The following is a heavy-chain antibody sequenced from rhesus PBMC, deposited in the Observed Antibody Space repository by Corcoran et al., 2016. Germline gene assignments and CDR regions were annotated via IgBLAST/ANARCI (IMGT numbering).Heavy chain of an antibody. CDR2: ISGSGGRT. V-gene: IGHV4-173*01. Sequence: QLQLQESGPGLVKPSETLTLTCAVSGGSISSNWWSWMRKPPGKGLEGIGRISGSGGRTTSNPSPKSRVPLSTDTSTNQLSLKLISVAAADTAVYYCARVNIWTGSNSVDVWGRGVLVTVSS. J-gene: IGHJ5-2*02. CDR3: ARVNIWTGSNSVDV. CDR1: GGSISSNW. D-gene: IGHD3-3*01.